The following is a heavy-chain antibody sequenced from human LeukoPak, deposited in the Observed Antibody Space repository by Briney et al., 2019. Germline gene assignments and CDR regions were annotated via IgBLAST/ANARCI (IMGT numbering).Heavy chain of an antibody. CDR2: IYYSGSI. Sequence: SETLSLTCTVSGGSISSGSYYWSWIRQPPGKGLEWIGSIYYSGSINYNPSLKSRVTISVDTSKNQFSLKLSSVTAADTAVYYCARVSSSWYQDWYFDLWGRGTVVTVTS. J-gene: IGHJ2*01. CDR3: ARVSSSWYQDWYFDL. CDR1: GGSISSGSYY. V-gene: IGHV4-61*01. D-gene: IGHD6-13*01.